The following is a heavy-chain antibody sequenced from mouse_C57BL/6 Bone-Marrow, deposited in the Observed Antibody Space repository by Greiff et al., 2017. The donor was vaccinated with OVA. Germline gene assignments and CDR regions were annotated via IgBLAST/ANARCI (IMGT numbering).Heavy chain of an antibody. V-gene: IGHV1-18*01. Sequence: EVQLQQSGPELVKPGASVKIPCKASGYTFTDYNMDWVKQSHGKSLEWIGDINPNNGGTIYNQKFKGKATLTVDKSSSTAYMELRSLTSEDTAVYYCARRGDGYSYYFDYWGKGTTLTVAS. J-gene: IGHJ2*01. CDR3: ARRGDGYSYYFDY. D-gene: IGHD2-3*01. CDR2: INPNNGGT. CDR1: GYTFTDYN.